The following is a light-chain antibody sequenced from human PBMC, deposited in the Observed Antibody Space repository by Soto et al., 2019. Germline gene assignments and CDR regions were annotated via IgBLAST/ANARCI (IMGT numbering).Light chain of an antibody. CDR3: HQRQSWPRT. Sequence: EVVMTQSPATLSVSPGEGATLSCRASQSVSSHLAWYQQKPGQSPRLLIYGASTRATGVPARFSGSGSGTEFTLTISDVQPEDFAVYYCHQRQSWPRTFGQGTKVDIK. V-gene: IGKV3-15*01. CDR1: QSVSSH. CDR2: GAS. J-gene: IGKJ1*01.